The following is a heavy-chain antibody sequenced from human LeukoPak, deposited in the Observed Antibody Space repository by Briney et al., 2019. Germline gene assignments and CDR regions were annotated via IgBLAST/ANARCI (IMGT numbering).Heavy chain of an antibody. Sequence: PGGSLRLSCAASGFTFDDYAMHWIRQAPGMGLEWVSGISWNIGSIGYADSLRGRFTIYRDNAGNSLYLKMNSLRGEDTALYYCAKDIGDRLRGTDYWGQGTLVTVSS. CDR3: AKDIGDRLRGTDY. D-gene: IGHD4-17*01. CDR1: GFTFDDYA. CDR2: ISWNIGSI. J-gene: IGHJ4*02. V-gene: IGHV3-9*01.